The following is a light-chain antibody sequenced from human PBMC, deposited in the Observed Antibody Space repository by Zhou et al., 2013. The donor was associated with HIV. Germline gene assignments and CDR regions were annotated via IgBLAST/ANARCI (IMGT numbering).Light chain of an antibody. Sequence: EIVMTQSPATLSVSPGERVTLSCRTSQSVSSNLVWYQHKVGQVPRLLIYGASTRATGIPARFSGSGSGTEFTLTISSLQSEDFAVYYCQQYYDYLWTFGHGTKV. CDR1: QSVSSN. V-gene: IGKV3-15*01. CDR2: GAS. CDR3: QQYYDYLWT. J-gene: IGKJ1*01.